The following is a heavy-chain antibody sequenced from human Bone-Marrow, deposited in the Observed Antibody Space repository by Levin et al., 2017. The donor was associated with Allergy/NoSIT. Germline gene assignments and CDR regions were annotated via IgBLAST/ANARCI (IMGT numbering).Heavy chain of an antibody. CDR1: GFTFSSNA. D-gene: IGHD3-10*01. V-gene: IGHV3-23*01. CDR2: ISGGGGTT. CDR3: AKGGYYGSGSTLDF. J-gene: IGHJ4*02. Sequence: QAGGSLRLSCAASGFTFSSNAMSWVRQAPGKGLEWVAAISGGGGTTYYADSVKGRFTISRDNSKNTLYLQMNSLRAEDTAVYYCAKGGYYGSGSTLDFWGQGTLVTVSS.